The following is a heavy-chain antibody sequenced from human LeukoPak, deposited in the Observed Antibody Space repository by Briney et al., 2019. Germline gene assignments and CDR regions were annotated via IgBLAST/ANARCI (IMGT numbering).Heavy chain of an antibody. D-gene: IGHD5-12*01. V-gene: IGHV3-15*01. CDR3: ARDRGGYDSWGAFDI. Sequence: GGSLRLSCAASGFTFSNAWMSWVRQAPGKGLEWVGRIKSKTDGGTTDYAAPVMGRFTISRDDSKTTLYLQMNSLKTEDTAVYYCARDRGGYDSWGAFDIWGQGTMVTVSS. J-gene: IGHJ3*02. CDR2: IKSKTDGGTT. CDR1: GFTFSNAW.